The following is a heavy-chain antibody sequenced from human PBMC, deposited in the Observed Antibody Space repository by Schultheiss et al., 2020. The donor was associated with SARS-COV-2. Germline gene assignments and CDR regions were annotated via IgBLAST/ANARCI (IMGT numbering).Heavy chain of an antibody. CDR3: ARDSGYSSGWFFDY. J-gene: IGHJ4*02. Sequence: GESLKISCAASGFTFSSYDMHWVRQAPGKGLEWVSYISSSGSTIYYADSVKGRFTISRDNAKNSLYLQMNSLRAEDTAVYYCARDSGYSSGWFFDYWGQGTLVTVSS. CDR2: ISSSGSTI. D-gene: IGHD6-19*01. V-gene: IGHV3-48*03. CDR1: GFTFSSYD.